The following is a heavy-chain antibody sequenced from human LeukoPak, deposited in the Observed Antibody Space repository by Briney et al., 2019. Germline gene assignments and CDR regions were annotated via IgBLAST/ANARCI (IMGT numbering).Heavy chain of an antibody. CDR3: VRQFAS. V-gene: IGHV3-48*01. CDR2: VSGSGSTV. Sequence: GGSLRLSCAVSGFTFSDHIMNWVRQLPGKRLEWVAYVSGSGSTVYYADSVKGRFPISRDNGKSSLYLQMNSLRVEDTALYYCVRQFASWGQGTLVTASS. J-gene: IGHJ4*02. CDR1: GFTFSDHI.